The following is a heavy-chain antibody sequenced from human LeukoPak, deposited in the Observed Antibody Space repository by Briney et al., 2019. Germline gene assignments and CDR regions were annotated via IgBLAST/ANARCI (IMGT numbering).Heavy chain of an antibody. V-gene: IGHV4-59*01. CDR2: IYYSGST. Sequence: SETLSLTCTVSGGSISNYYWSWIRQPPGKGLEWIAYIYYSGSTNYNPSLKSRVSISVDTSKNQFSLKLSSVTAADTAVYYCARVEADDDYDYYYYLDVWGRGTTVTVSS. J-gene: IGHJ6*03. CDR1: GGSISNYY. CDR3: ARVEADDDYDYYYYLDV.